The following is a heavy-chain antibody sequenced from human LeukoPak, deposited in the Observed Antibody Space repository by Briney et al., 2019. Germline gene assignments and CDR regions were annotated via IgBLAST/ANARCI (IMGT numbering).Heavy chain of an antibody. CDR3: ARVTRYYDSSGYYSHFDY. J-gene: IGHJ4*02. Sequence: KPSETLSLTCTVSGGSISSYYWSWIRQPPGKGLEWIGYMYYSGSTNYNPSLKSRVTISVDTSKNQFSLKLSSVTAADTAVYYCARVTRYYDSSGYYSHFDYWGQGTLVTVSS. CDR2: MYYSGST. D-gene: IGHD3-22*01. CDR1: GGSISSYY. V-gene: IGHV4-59*01.